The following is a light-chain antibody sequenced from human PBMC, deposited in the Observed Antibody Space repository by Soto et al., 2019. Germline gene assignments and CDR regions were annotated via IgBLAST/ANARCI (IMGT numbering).Light chain of an antibody. CDR3: SSYTNSNTLQWV. CDR1: SSDVGGYNY. J-gene: IGLJ3*02. CDR2: EVS. V-gene: IGLV2-14*01. Sequence: QSALTQPASVSGSPGQSITISCTGTSSDVGGYNYVSWYQQHPGKAPKLMIYEVSNRPSGVSNRFSGSKSGNTASLTISGLQAEDEAIYYCSSYTNSNTLQWVFGGGTKLTVL.